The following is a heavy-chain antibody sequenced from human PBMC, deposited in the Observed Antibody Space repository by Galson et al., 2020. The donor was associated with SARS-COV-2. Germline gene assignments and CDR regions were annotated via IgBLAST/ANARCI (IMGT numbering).Heavy chain of an antibody. CDR3: ARGIAARPYNWFDP. V-gene: IGHV4-59*08. Sequence: ETSETLSLTCTVCGSISSYYWSWIRQPPGKGLEWIGYIYYSGSTNYNPSLKSRVTISVDTSKNQFSLKLSSVTAADTAVYYCARGIAARPYNWFDPWGQGTLVTVSS. CDR1: GSISSYY. D-gene: IGHD6-6*01. J-gene: IGHJ5*02. CDR2: IYYSGST.